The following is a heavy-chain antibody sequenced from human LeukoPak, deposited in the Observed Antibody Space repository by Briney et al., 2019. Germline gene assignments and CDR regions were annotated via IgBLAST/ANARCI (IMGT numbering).Heavy chain of an antibody. D-gene: IGHD3-10*01. Sequence: GSLKISCKGSGYSFTNYWIAWVRQMPGKGLEWMGIIYPGDSDTRYSPSFQGEVTISADKSISTAYLQWSSLKASDTAIYYCARTRVNRPDAFDIWRQGTMVTVSS. CDR2: IYPGDSDT. CDR1: GYSFTNYW. CDR3: ARTRVNRPDAFDI. J-gene: IGHJ3*02. V-gene: IGHV5-51*01.